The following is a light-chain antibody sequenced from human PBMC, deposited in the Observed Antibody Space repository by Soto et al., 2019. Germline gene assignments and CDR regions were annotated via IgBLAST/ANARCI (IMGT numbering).Light chain of an antibody. V-gene: IGKV3-15*01. CDR2: GAS. Sequence: EVVLTQSPVTLSVSPGERATLSCRASQSVNSDLAWYQRKPGQAPRLLIYGASTRATDIPARFSGSGSGTEFTLTVSSLQSEDFAVYSCQQYNSWPLTFGGGTKVDIK. J-gene: IGKJ4*01. CDR3: QQYNSWPLT. CDR1: QSVNSD.